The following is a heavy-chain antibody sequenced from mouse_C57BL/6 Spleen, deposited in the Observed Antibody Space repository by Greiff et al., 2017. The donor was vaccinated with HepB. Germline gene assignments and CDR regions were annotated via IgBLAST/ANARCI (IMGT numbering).Heavy chain of an antibody. J-gene: IGHJ1*03. D-gene: IGHD3-1*01. CDR1: GFTFSDYG. V-gene: IGHV5-17*01. Sequence: EVKLQESGGGLVKPGGSLKLSCAASGFTFSDYGMHWVRQAPEKGLEWVAYISSGSSTIYYADTVKGRFTISRDNAKNTLFLQMTSLRSEDTAMYYCARLGGPSGYFDVWGTGTTVTVSS. CDR3: ARLGGPSGYFDV. CDR2: ISSGSSTI.